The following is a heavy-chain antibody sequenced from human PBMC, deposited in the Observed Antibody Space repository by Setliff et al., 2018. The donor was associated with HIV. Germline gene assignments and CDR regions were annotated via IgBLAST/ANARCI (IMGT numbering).Heavy chain of an antibody. CDR2: INTGNENT. CDR1: GYTFTGYY. Sequence: ASVKVSCKASGYTFTGYYMHWVRQAPGQGLEWMGWINTGNENTRYSQKFQGRVSIIRDTSANTAYMELTNLRSDDSAIYYCARVSGGRPGNYYYAMDVWGQGTTVTVSS. CDR3: ARVSGGRPGNYYYAMDV. D-gene: IGHD1-26*01. V-gene: IGHV1-3*04. J-gene: IGHJ6*02.